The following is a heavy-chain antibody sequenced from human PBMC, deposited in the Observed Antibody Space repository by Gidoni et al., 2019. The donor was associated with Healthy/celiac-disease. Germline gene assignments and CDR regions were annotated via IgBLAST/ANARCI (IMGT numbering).Heavy chain of an antibody. J-gene: IGHJ4*02. CDR1: GFTFSSYV. Sequence: EVQLLESGGGLVQPGGSLRLSCAASGFTFSSYVMSWVRQAPGKGLEWVSAISGSGGSTYYADSVKGRFTISRDNSKNTLYLQMNSLRAEDTAVYYCAKVGSIVVVTAMYDYWGQGTLVTVSS. D-gene: IGHD2-21*02. CDR3: AKVGSIVVVTAMYDY. V-gene: IGHV3-23*01. CDR2: ISGSGGST.